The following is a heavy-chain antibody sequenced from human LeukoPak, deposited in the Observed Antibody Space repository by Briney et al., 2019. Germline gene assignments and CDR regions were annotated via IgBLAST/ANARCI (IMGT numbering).Heavy chain of an antibody. CDR3: ARALPHYDFWSGPNWFDP. V-gene: IGHV1-69*05. CDR1: GGTFSSYA. J-gene: IGHJ5*02. D-gene: IGHD3-3*01. CDR2: IIPIFGTA. Sequence: SVKVSCKASGGTFSSYAISWVRQASGQGLEWMGGIIPIFGTANYAQKFQGRVTITTDESTSTAYMELSSLRSEDTAVYYCARALPHYDFWSGPNWFDPWGQGTLVTVSS.